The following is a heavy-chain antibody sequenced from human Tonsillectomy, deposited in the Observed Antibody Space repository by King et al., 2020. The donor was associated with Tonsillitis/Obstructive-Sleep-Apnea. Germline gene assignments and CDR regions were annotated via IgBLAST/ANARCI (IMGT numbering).Heavy chain of an antibody. J-gene: IGHJ4*02. Sequence: VQLVESGGGVVQPGGSLRLSCAASGFRFYNYAMHWVRQAPGKGLEWVALISYDGSNQYYADSLRGRFTISRDNSKNTLYLEMSGLRTEDTAVYYCARWMILGGGTIDYWGQGTLVTVSS. D-gene: IGHD3-22*01. CDR2: ISYDGSNQ. V-gene: IGHV3-30*04. CDR3: ARWMILGGGTIDY. CDR1: GFRFYNYA.